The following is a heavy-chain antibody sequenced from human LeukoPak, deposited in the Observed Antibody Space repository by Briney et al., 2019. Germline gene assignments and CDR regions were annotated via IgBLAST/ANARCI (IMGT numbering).Heavy chain of an antibody. D-gene: IGHD3-10*02. CDR1: VFTLSTYA. V-gene: IGHV3-23*01. CDR3: AELGITMIGGV. CDR2: TSSSDAGT. J-gene: IGHJ6*04. Sequence: GGSLRLSCAASVFTLSTYAMSWVRQTPGKGLEGVAATSSSDAGTYNADSVRGRFIISRDNSKNTLYLQMNSLRAEDTAVYYCAELGITMIGGVWGKGTTVTISS.